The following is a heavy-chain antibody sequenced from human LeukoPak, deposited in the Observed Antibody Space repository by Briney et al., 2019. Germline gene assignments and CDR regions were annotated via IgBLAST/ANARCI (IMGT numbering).Heavy chain of an antibody. D-gene: IGHD5-18*01. CDR1: GFTFSSYA. CDR3: ARASGYSYGSYFDY. J-gene: IGHJ4*02. CDR2: ISSNGGST. V-gene: IGHV3-64*01. Sequence: GGSLRLSCAASGFTFSSYAMHWVRQAPGKGLEYVSAISSNGGSTYYANSVKGRFTISRDNSKNTLYLQMGSLRAEDMAVYYCARASGYSYGSYFDYWGQGTLVTVSS.